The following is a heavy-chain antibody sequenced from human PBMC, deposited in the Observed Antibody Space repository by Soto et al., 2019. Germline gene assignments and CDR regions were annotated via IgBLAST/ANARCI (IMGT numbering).Heavy chain of an antibody. CDR1: GGTFSSYA. CDR3: ARPNYGDYDRLYGMDV. J-gene: IGHJ6*02. D-gene: IGHD4-17*01. V-gene: IGHV1-69*12. CDR2: CIPIFGTA. Sequence: QVQLVQSGAEVKKPGSSVKVSCKASGGTFSSYAISWVRQAPGQGLEWMGGCIPIFGTANYAQKFQGRVTLTADESPSTAYRVLRSLRSGDTAVYYCARPNYGDYDRLYGMDVWGQGTTVTVSS.